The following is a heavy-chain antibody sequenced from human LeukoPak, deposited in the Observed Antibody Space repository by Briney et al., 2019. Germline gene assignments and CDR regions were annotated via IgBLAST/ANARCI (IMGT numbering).Heavy chain of an antibody. CDR3: ARGGNPLRAYYYYGMDV. J-gene: IGHJ6*02. V-gene: IGHV1-69*13. CDR1: GGTFSSYA. D-gene: IGHD2-15*01. Sequence: SVKVSCKASGGTFSSYAISWVRQAPGQGLEWMGGIIPIFGTANYAQKFQGRVTITADESTSTAYMELSSLRSEDTAVYYCARGGNPLRAYYYYGMDVWGQGTTVTVSS. CDR2: IIPIFGTA.